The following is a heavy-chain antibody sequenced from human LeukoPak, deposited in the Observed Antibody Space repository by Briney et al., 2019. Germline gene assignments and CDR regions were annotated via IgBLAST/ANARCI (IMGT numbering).Heavy chain of an antibody. CDR2: IIPIFGTA. J-gene: IGHJ6*02. CDR1: GGTFSSYA. Sequence: GASVKVSCKASGGTFSSYAISWVRQAPGQGLEWMGGIIPIFGTANYAQKFQGRVTITADESTSTAYMELSSLRSEDTAVYYCARDSDIVVVPAAFYYYYYGMDVWGQGTMVTVSS. V-gene: IGHV1-69*13. D-gene: IGHD2-2*01. CDR3: ARDSDIVVVPAAFYYYYYGMDV.